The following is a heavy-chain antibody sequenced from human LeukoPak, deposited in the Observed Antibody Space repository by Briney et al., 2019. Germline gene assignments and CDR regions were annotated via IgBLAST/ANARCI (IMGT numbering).Heavy chain of an antibody. J-gene: IGHJ2*01. CDR2: ISAYNGNT. CDR1: GYTFTSYG. Sequence: ASVKVSCKASGYTFTSYGISWVRQAPGQGLEWMGLISAYNGNTNYAQKLQGRVTMTTDTSTSTAYMELRSLRSDDTAVYYCAREFRLKYDGLDWYFDLWGRGTLVTVSS. V-gene: IGHV1-18*01. CDR3: AREFRLKYDGLDWYFDL. D-gene: IGHD1-1*01.